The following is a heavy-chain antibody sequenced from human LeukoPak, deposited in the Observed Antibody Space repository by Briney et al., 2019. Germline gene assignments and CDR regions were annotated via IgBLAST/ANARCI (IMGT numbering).Heavy chain of an antibody. D-gene: IGHD3-10*01. CDR2: IYYSGST. J-gene: IGHJ4*02. Sequence: SSETLSLTCTVSGGSISSSSYYWGWIRQPPGKGLEWIGSIYYSGSTYYNPSLKSRVTISVDTSKNQFSLKLSSVTAADTAVYYCARLGGSGSYYHFDYWGQGTLVTVSS. CDR3: ARLGGSGSYYHFDY. V-gene: IGHV4-39*01. CDR1: GGSISSSSYY.